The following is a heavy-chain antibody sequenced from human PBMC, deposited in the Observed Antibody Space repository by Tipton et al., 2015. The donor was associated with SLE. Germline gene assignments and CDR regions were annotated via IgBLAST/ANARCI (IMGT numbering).Heavy chain of an antibody. J-gene: IGHJ5*02. CDR1: DSSILSDHY. D-gene: IGHD2-15*01. Sequence: TLSLTCVVSDSSILSDHYWGWIRQPPGEGMEWIGSISQTGTTFYNPSLKSRVIISLDTSKNQFVLTLRSMTASDRGMYFCVTGEVVRHFGLWGQGTLVTVSS. CDR2: ISQTGTT. V-gene: IGHV4-38-2*01. CDR3: VTGEVVRHFGL.